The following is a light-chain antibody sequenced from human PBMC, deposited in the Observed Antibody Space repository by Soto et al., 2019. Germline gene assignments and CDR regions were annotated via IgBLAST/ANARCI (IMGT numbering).Light chain of an antibody. V-gene: IGKV3-20*01. CDR3: QQYGTSPPWT. CDR1: QSVPSNY. Sequence: ENVLTQSPGTLSVSPGERATLSCWASQSVPSNYLAWYQQRPGQAPRLLIYDASFRATGVPDRFSGSGSGTDFTLTISRVEPEDFAVYYCQQYGTSPPWTFGQGTKVDLK. CDR2: DAS. J-gene: IGKJ1*01.